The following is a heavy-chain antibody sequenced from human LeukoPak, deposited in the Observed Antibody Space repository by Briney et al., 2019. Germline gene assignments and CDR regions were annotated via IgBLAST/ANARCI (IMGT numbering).Heavy chain of an antibody. Sequence: SGRSLRLSCAASGFTFSSYGMHWVRQAPGKGLEWVAVIWYDGTNKYYADSVKGRFTISRGKSKNTLDLQMNSLRVEDTAVYYCARDPGPTLARGVISYFDYWGQGTLVTVSS. CDR1: GFTFSSYG. J-gene: IGHJ4*02. D-gene: IGHD3-10*01. CDR3: ARDPGPTLARGVISYFDY. V-gene: IGHV3-33*01. CDR2: IWYDGTNK.